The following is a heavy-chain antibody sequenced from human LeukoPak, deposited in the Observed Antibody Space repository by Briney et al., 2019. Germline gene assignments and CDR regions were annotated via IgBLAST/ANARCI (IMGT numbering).Heavy chain of an antibody. J-gene: IGHJ6*04. D-gene: IGHD3-10*02. CDR1: GFTSSSYG. V-gene: IGHV3-48*04. CDR2: ISSSGSTI. Sequence: GGSLRLSCAASGFTSSSYGMHWVRQAPGKGLEWVSYISSSGSTIYYADSVKGRFTISRDNAKNSLYLQMNSLRAEDTAVYYCAELGITMIGGVWGKGTTVTISS. CDR3: AELGITMIGGV.